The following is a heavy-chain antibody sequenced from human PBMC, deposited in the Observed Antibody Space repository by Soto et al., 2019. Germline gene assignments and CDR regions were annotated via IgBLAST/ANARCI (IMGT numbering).Heavy chain of an antibody. CDR3: ARELMTTVTFFDF. D-gene: IGHD4-17*01. J-gene: IGHJ4*02. V-gene: IGHV3-72*01. CDR2: ARNKANGYTT. Sequence: GGSLRLSCVASGFTFSDHYMDWVRQAPGKGLEWVGRARNKANGYTTEYAASVKGRFIISSDDSKNSLYLQMNSLKTEDTAVYYCARELMTTVTFFDFWGQGTLVTVSS. CDR1: GFTFSDHY.